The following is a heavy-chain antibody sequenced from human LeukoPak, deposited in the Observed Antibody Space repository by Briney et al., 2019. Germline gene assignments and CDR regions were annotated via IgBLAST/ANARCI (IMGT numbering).Heavy chain of an antibody. D-gene: IGHD3-16*01. CDR2: IIPILGIS. CDR3: ARGPYDGTYYFES. CDR1: GGTFSNYP. J-gene: IGHJ4*02. V-gene: IGHV1-69*02. Sequence: ASAKVSCKASGGTFSNYPISWVRQAPGQGLEWMGRIIPILGISNYAQKFQDRVAISADYSTTTAHMELTSLRSDDTAVYYCARGPYDGTYYFESWGQGTLVTVSS.